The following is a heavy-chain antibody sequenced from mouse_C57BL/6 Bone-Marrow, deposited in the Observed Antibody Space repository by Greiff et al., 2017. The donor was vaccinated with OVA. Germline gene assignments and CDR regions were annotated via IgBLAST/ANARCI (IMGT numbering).Heavy chain of an antibody. CDR2: ISDGGSYT. CDR1: GFTFSSYA. Sequence: EVHLVESGGGLVKPGGSLKLSCAASGFTFSSYAMSWVRQTPEKRLEWVATISDGGSYTYYPDNVKGRFTISRDNAKNNLYLQMSHLKSEDTAMYYCARERGWLPSMDYWGQGTSVTVSS. D-gene: IGHD2-3*01. CDR3: ARERGWLPSMDY. J-gene: IGHJ4*01. V-gene: IGHV5-4*01.